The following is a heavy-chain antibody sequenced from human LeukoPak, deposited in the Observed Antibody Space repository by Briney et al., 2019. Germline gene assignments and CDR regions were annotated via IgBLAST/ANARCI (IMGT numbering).Heavy chain of an antibody. D-gene: IGHD3-22*01. CDR3: ARGEAFHYDSSGYPDY. CDR1: GFSFSTYG. Sequence: AGRSLRLSCAASGFSFSTYGMHWVRQAPGKGLEWVAVIWYDGNTKYYADSVKGRFTISRDKSKNTLYLQMNSLKPEHKAVYYCARGEAFHYDSSGYPDYWGQGTLVTVSS. CDR2: IWYDGNTK. V-gene: IGHV3-33*01. J-gene: IGHJ4*02.